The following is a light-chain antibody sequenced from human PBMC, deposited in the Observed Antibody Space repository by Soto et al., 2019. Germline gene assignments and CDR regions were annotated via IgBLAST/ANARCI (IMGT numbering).Light chain of an antibody. V-gene: IGLV1-40*01. CDR2: GNI. J-gene: IGLJ1*01. CDR1: SSNIGAGYD. CDR3: QSYASTLSARYV. Sequence: QSVLTQPPSVSGAPGQRVTISCTGSSSNIGAGYDVHWYQQRPGTAPKLRICGNINRPSGVPDRFSGAKSGTSASLAITGVQAEDEGDYCCQSYASTLSARYVFGTGTKVTVL.